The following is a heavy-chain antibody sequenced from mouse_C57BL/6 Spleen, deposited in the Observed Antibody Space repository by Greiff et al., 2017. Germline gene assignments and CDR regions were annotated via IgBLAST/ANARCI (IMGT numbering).Heavy chain of an antibody. CDR2: ISYDGSN. J-gene: IGHJ2*01. D-gene: IGHD1-1*01. V-gene: IGHV3-6*01. Sequence: EVQLQESGPGLVKPSQSLSLTCSVTGYSITSGYYWNWIRQFPGNKLEWMGYISYDGSNNYNPSLKNRISITRDTSKNQFFLKLNSVTTEDTATYYCARKIITTVVHYFDYWGQGTTLTVSS. CDR1: GYSITSGYY. CDR3: ARKIITTVVHYFDY.